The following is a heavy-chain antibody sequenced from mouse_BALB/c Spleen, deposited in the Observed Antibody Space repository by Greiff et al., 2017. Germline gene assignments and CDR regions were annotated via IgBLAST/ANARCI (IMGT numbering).Heavy chain of an antibody. Sequence: EVQRVESGAELVRSGASVKLSCTASGFNIKDYYMHWVKQRPEQGLEWIGWIDPENGDTEYAPKFQGKATMTADTSSNTAYLQLSSLTSEDTAVYYCNYYYGSSVDYWGQGTTLTVSS. CDR3: NYYYGSSVDY. CDR2: IDPENGDT. D-gene: IGHD1-1*01. V-gene: IGHV14-4*02. CDR1: GFNIKDYY. J-gene: IGHJ2*01.